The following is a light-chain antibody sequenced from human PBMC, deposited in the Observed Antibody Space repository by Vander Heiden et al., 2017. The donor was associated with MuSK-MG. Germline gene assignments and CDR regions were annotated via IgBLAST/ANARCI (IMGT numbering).Light chain of an antibody. CDR3: CSYAGSSTLV. Sequence: SALTQPAPVSGSPGQSITISCTGTSSDVGSYNLVSWYQQHPGKAPKLMIYEGSKRPSGVSNRFSGSKSGNTASLTISGLQAEDEADYYCCSYAGSSTLVFGGGTKLTVL. CDR2: EGS. V-gene: IGLV2-23*01. J-gene: IGLJ3*02. CDR1: SSDVGSYNL.